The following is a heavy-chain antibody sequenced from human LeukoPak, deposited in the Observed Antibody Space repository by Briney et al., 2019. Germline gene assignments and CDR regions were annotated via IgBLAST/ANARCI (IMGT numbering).Heavy chain of an antibody. CDR3: ARGRYCSSTSCYGPLYWYFDL. Sequence: SETLSLTCTVSGGSISSYYWSWLRQPPGKGLEGIGYIYYSGSTNYNPSLKSRGTISVDTSKNQFSLKLSSVTAADTAVYYCARGRYCSSTSCYGPLYWYFDLWGRGTLVTVSS. J-gene: IGHJ2*01. V-gene: IGHV4-59*01. CDR2: IYYSGST. D-gene: IGHD2-2*01. CDR1: GGSISSYY.